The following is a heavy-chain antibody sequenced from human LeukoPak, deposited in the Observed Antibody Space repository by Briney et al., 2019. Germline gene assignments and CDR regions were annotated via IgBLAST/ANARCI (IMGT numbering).Heavy chain of an antibody. CDR3: ARAVGTVGWFDP. V-gene: IGHV4-38-2*02. CDR2: IYYSGST. D-gene: IGHD1-1*01. J-gene: IGHJ5*02. CDR1: GYSISSGYY. Sequence: SETLSLTCTVSGYSISSGYYWGWIRQPPGKGLEWIGSIYYSGSTYYNPSLKSRVTISVDTSKNQFSLKLSSVTAADTAVYYCARAVGTVGWFDPWGQGTLVTVSS.